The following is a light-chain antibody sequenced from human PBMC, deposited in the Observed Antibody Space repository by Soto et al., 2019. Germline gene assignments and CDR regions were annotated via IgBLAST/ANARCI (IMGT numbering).Light chain of an antibody. J-gene: IGKJ2*01. Sequence: EIVMTQSPATLSVSPGERATLSCRASQSVYSNLAWYQQKPGQAPRLLIYGASTRATGIPARFSGSGSGTEFTLTISSLQSEDFAVYYCQKYNSAPYTFGQGTKLEIK. CDR1: QSVYSN. CDR3: QKYNSAPYT. CDR2: GAS. V-gene: IGKV3-15*01.